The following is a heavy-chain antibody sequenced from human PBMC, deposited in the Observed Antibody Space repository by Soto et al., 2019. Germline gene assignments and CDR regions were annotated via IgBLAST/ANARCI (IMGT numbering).Heavy chain of an antibody. CDR1: GFTLSSYA. CDR2: IDGSGGIT. J-gene: IGHJ5*02. CDR3: VKNSGWFNT. V-gene: IGHV3-23*01. Sequence: GGSLRLSCAASGFTLSSYAIHWVRQAPGKGLEWVSTIDGSGGITYYADSVKGRFTISRDNSRNTVYLQMNSLRGDDTALYYCVKNSGWFNTWGQGALVTVSS. D-gene: IGHD3-10*01.